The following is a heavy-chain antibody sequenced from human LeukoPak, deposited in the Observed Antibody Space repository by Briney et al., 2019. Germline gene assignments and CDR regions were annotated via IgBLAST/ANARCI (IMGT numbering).Heavy chain of an antibody. V-gene: IGHV3-23*01. Sequence: PGGSLRLSCAASGFTFSSYAMSWVRQAPGKGLEWVSDISGSGDGTYYADSVKGRFTISRDNSKNTLYLQMNSLRVDDTAVYYCAKGPLLWDWGQGTLVTVSS. CDR3: AKGPLLWD. CDR1: GFTFSSYA. J-gene: IGHJ4*02. D-gene: IGHD2/OR15-2a*01. CDR2: ISGSGDGT.